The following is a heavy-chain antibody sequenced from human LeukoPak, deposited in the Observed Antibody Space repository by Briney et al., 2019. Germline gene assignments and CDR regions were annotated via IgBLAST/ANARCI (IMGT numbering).Heavy chain of an antibody. Sequence: ASVKVSCKASGYTFTSYDINWVRQATGQGLERMGWMNPNSGNTGYAQKFQGRVTMTRNTSISTAYMELSSLRSEDTAVYYCARGCYDFWSGYYRGYWFDPWGQGTLVTVSS. J-gene: IGHJ5*02. D-gene: IGHD3-3*01. CDR2: MNPNSGNT. CDR3: ARGCYDFWSGYYRGYWFDP. V-gene: IGHV1-8*01. CDR1: GYTFTSYD.